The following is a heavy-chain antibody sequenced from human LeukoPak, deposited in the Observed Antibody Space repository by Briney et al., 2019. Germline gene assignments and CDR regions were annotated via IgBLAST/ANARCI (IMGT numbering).Heavy chain of an antibody. Sequence: PGGSLRLSCAASGFTFSNYWMHWVRQAPGKGLVWVSRINTDGSDTAYADSVKGRFTISRDNSKNTLYLQMNSLRAEDTAVYYCARELIVVGGNWFDPWGQGTLVTVSS. J-gene: IGHJ5*02. CDR1: GFTFSNYW. D-gene: IGHD2-2*01. CDR3: ARELIVVGGNWFDP. V-gene: IGHV3-74*01. CDR2: INTDGSDT.